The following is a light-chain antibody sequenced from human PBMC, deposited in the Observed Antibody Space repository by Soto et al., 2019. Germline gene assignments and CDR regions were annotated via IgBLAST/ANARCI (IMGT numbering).Light chain of an antibody. CDR3: ISYAGSNYYV. J-gene: IGLJ1*01. CDR2: EVS. Sequence: QPVLTQPPSASGSPGQSVTISCTGTSSDVGGYNDVSWYQQHPGKAPKLMIYEVSRRPSGVPDRFSGSKSVNTAALTVSGLQAEDEADYYCISYAGSNYYVFGTGAQLTVL. V-gene: IGLV2-8*01. CDR1: SSDVGGYND.